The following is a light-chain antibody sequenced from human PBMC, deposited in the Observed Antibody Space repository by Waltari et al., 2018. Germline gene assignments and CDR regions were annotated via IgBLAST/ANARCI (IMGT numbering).Light chain of an antibody. Sequence: DIQMTQSPSTLSASVGDRVTITCRASQSIRGSLAWYQQKPGKAPTILIYGASTLQRGVPSRFSGSGTGTEFTLTSTSLQPDDFATYYCQQHYSRWTFGQGTRVEIK. CDR3: QQHYSRWT. CDR1: QSIRGS. J-gene: IGKJ1*01. CDR2: GAS. V-gene: IGKV1-5*03.